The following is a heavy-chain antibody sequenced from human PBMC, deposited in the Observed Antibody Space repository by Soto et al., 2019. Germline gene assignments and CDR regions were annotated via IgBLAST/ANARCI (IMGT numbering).Heavy chain of an antibody. D-gene: IGHD3-22*01. CDR2: IVVGSGNT. CDR1: GFTFTSSA. Sequence: SVKVSCKASGFTFTSSAVQWVRQASGQRLEWIGWIVVGSGNTNYAQKFQERVTITRDMSTSTAYMELSSLRSEDTAVYYCAAGYYYDSSGYYYFDYWGQGTLVTVSS. J-gene: IGHJ4*02. V-gene: IGHV1-58*01. CDR3: AAGYYYDSSGYYYFDY.